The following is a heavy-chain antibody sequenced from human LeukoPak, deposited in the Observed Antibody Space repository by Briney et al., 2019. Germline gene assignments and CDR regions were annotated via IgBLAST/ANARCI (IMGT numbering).Heavy chain of an antibody. Sequence: GGSLTLSCVASGFSFRHYAKIWLRPTPGKGLEWVATTGPNSSGTYYADSVRGRFSISMDNPRDTLHLHINRLSADDTALYYCGRLTADLPSYWFDPWGQGTMVIVSS. D-gene: IGHD1-20*01. V-gene: IGHV3-23*01. CDR3: GRLTADLPSYWFDP. CDR1: GFSFRHYA. CDR2: TGPNSSGT. J-gene: IGHJ5*02.